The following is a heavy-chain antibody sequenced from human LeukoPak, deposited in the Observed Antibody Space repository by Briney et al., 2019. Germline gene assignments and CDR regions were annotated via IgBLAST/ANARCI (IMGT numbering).Heavy chain of an antibody. J-gene: IGHJ4*02. CDR1: GGSISSGTYY. Sequence: PSETLSLTCTVSGGSISSGTYYMSWIRQAPGKGLEWVSYISSSGSTIYYADSVKGRFTISRDNAKNSLYLQMNSLRAEDTAVYYCARGYFETYFDYWGQGTLVTVSS. V-gene: IGHV3-11*01. CDR2: ISSSGSTI. D-gene: IGHD3-9*01. CDR3: ARGYFETYFDY.